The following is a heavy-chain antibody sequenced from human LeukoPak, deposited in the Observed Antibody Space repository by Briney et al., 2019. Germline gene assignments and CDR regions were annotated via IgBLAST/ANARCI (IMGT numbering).Heavy chain of an antibody. CDR2: INHSGTT. Sequence: SETLSLTCAVYGGSFSGYYWSWIRQPPGKGLEWIGEINHSGTTKYSPSLKSRVTISVDTSKNQFSLKLSSVTAADTAVYYCARHKYSSGWPPEGAFDIWGQGTMVTVSS. D-gene: IGHD6-19*01. J-gene: IGHJ3*02. CDR3: ARHKYSSGWPPEGAFDI. V-gene: IGHV4-34*01. CDR1: GGSFSGYY.